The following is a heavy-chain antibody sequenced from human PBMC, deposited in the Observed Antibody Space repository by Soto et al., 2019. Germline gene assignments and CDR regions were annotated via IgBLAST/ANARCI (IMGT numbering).Heavy chain of an antibody. J-gene: IGHJ4*02. V-gene: IGHV4-30-4*01. Sequence: PSETLSLTCTVSGGSISSGDYYWSWIRQPPGKGLEWIGYIYYSGSTYYNPSLKSRVTISVDTSKNQFSLILTSVTAADTAVYFCARVRAGCSRTSCFLEDWGRGTLVTVSS. CDR2: IYYSGST. CDR3: ARVRAGCSRTSCFLED. D-gene: IGHD2-2*01. CDR1: GGSISSGDYY.